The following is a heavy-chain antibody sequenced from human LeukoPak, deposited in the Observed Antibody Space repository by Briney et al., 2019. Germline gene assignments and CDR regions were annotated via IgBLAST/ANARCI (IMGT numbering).Heavy chain of an antibody. D-gene: IGHD2-2*01. CDR2: ISSSSSYI. CDR1: GFTFSSYS. V-gene: IGHV3-21*01. Sequence: GGSLRLSCAASGFTFSSYSMNWVRQAPGKGLEWVSSISSSSSYIYYADSVKGRFTISRDNAKNSLYLQMNSLRAEDTAVYYCARDIRSTSSSGYWGQGTLVTVSS. CDR3: ARDIRSTSSSGY. J-gene: IGHJ4*02.